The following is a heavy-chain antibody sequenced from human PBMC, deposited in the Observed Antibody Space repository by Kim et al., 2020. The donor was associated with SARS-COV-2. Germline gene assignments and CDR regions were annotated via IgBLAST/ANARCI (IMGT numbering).Heavy chain of an antibody. V-gene: IGHV3-15*01. CDR2: VKNNKDGGSS. CDR1: GFTFSDAW. CDR3: VTDLTAPLAQIDF. J-gene: IGHJ4*02. Sequence: GGSLRLSCAASGFTFSDAWMRWVRQVPGKGLEFVGRVKNNKDGGSSDHAAHVKDRFTISSYDSTNTVYLLMNSLKTEDTAVYYCVTDLTAPLAQIDFWGRGTMVTVSS.